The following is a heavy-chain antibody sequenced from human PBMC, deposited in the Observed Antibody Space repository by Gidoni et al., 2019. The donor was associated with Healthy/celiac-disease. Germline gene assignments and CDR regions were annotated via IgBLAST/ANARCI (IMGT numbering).Heavy chain of an antibody. D-gene: IGHD2-15*01. CDR2: INHSGST. CDR3: ARRRAPYCSGGSCRHYYYYYYGMDV. CDR1: GGSFSGYY. J-gene: IGHJ6*02. Sequence: QVQLQQWGAGLLKPSETLSLTCAVHGGSFSGYYWSWIRQPPGKGLEWIGEINHSGSTNYNPSLKSRVTISVDTSKNQFALKLSSVTAADTAVYYCARRRAPYCSGGSCRHYYYYYYGMDVWGQGTTVTVSS. V-gene: IGHV4-34*01.